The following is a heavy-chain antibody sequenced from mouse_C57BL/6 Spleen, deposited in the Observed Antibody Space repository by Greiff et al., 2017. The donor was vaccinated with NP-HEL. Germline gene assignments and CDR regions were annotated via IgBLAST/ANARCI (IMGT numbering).Heavy chain of an antibody. J-gene: IGHJ4*01. CDR3: ARHYYGSSPYAMDY. CDR2: ISSGGSYT. CDR1: GFTFSSYG. D-gene: IGHD1-1*01. V-gene: IGHV5-6*01. Sequence: DVQLVESGGDLVKPGGSLKLSCAASGFTFSSYGMSWVRQTPDKRLEWVATISSGGSYTYYPDSVKGRFTISRDNAKNTLYLQMSSLKSEDTAMYYCARHYYGSSPYAMDYWGQGTSVTVSS.